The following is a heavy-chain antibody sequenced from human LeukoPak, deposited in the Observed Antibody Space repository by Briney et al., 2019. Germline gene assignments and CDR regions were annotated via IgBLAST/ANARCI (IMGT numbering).Heavy chain of an antibody. V-gene: IGHV3-48*03. J-gene: IGHJ4*02. CDR1: GFTFSSYE. CDR3: ARDPEIAAAGTFDY. Sequence: GGSLRLSCAASGFTFSSYEMNWVRQAPGKGLEWVSYIGSSGSTIYYADSVKGRFTISRDNAKNSLYLQMNSLRAEDTAVYYCARDPEIAAAGTFDYWGQGTLVTVSS. D-gene: IGHD6-13*01. CDR2: IGSSGSTI.